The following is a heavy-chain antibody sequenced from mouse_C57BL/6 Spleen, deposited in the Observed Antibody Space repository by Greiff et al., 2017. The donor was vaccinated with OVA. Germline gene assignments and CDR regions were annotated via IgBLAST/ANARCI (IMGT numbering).Heavy chain of an antibody. J-gene: IGHJ2*01. CDR3: TRGGGHYFDY. Sequence: VQRVESGAELVRPGASVTLSCKASGYTFTDYEMHWVKQTPVHGLEWIGAIDPETGGTAYNQKFKGKAILTADKSSSTAYMELRSLTSEDSAVYYCTRGGGHYFDYWGQGTTLTVSS. V-gene: IGHV1-15*01. CDR1: GYTFTDYE. CDR2: IDPETGGT.